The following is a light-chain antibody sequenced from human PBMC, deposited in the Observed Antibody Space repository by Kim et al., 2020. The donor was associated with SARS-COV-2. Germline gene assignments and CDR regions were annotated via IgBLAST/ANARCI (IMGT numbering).Light chain of an antibody. CDR1: QTVPSNH. J-gene: IGKJ3*01. V-gene: IGKV3-20*01. CDR2: GAS. CDR3: QQYGSSPCT. Sequence: SQGKRASFSSRASQTVPSNHLAWYQQKPGQPPRLLIYGASSRPTGIPDRFSGSGSGTDFTLTISRLEPEDFAVYYCQQYGSSPCTFGPGTKVDIK.